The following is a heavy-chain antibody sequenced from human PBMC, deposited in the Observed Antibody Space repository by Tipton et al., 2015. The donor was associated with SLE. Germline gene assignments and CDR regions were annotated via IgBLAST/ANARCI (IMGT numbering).Heavy chain of an antibody. CDR2: ISGYNGNT. CDR3: ARAGYNWNDDCDY. CDR1: GYSFTSYW. Sequence: QLVQSGAEVKKPGESLKISCKGSGYSFTSYWIGWVRQMPGKGLEWMGWISGYNGNTNYAQKFQGRVTMTTDTSTSTAYMEVRSLRSDDTAVYYCARAGYNWNDDCDYCGQGSLVTVSS. D-gene: IGHD1-1*01. V-gene: IGHV1-18*04. J-gene: IGHJ4*02.